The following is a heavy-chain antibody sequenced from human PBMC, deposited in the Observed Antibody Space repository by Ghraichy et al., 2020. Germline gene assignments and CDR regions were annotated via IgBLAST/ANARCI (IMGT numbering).Heavy chain of an antibody. D-gene: IGHD2-2*02. CDR2: IYPGDSDT. CDR3: ATIKFESAAIVDYAFDI. V-gene: IGHV5-51*01. J-gene: IGHJ3*02. CDR1: GYSFTSYW. Sequence: GESLNISCKGSGYSFTSYWIGWVRQMPGKGLEWMGIIYPGDSDTRYSPSFQGQVTISADKSISTAYLQWSSLKASDTAMYYCATIKFESAAIVDYAFDIWGQGIMVTVAS.